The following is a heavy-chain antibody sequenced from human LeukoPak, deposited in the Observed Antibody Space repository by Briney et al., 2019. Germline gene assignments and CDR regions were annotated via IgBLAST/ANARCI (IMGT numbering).Heavy chain of an antibody. D-gene: IGHD3-10*01. CDR1: GYTFTSYY. J-gene: IGHJ5*02. V-gene: IGHV1-2*02. CDR3: ARDKRGGSGFFDP. Sequence: ASVKVSCKASGYTFTSYYMHWVRQAPGQGLEWMGWINPNSGGTNYAQKFQGRVTMTGDTSISTAYMELSRLRSDDTAVYYCARDKRGGSGFFDPWGQGTLVTVSS. CDR2: INPNSGGT.